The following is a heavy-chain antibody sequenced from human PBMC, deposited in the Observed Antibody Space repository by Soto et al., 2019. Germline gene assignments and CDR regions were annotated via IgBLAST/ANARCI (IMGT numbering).Heavy chain of an antibody. CDR3: ATENSSGYYYGYAFDI. Sequence: GGSGKVSCKASWYTFTSYAMEWGRPAPGQRLEWMGWINAGNGNTKYSQKFQGRVTITRDTSASTAYMELSSLRSEDTAVYYCATENSSGYYYGYAFDIWGQGTMVTVSS. CDR1: WYTFTSYA. J-gene: IGHJ3*02. CDR2: INAGNGNT. D-gene: IGHD3-22*01. V-gene: IGHV1-3*01.